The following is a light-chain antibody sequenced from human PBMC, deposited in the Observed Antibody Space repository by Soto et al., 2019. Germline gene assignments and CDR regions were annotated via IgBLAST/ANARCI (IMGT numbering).Light chain of an antibody. J-gene: IGLJ1*01. CDR2: RNN. CDR3: AAWDDSLSALYV. V-gene: IGLV1-47*01. CDR1: SSNIGSNY. Sequence: QSVLTQQPSASGTPGQRVTISCSGSSSNIGSNYVYWYQQLPGTAPKLLIYRNNQRPSGVPDRFSGSKSGTSASLAISGLRSEDEADYYCAAWDDSLSALYVFGTGTKLTVL.